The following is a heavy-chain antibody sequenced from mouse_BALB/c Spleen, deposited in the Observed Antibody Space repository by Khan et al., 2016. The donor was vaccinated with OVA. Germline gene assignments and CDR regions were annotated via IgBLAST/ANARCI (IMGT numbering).Heavy chain of an antibody. CDR2: IYPSDSYS. CDR3: TREGVDGPSFAY. CDR1: GYTFTNYW. V-gene: IGHV1-69*02. J-gene: IGHJ3*01. D-gene: IGHD2-3*01. Sequence: QVQLKESGIELVRPGASVKLSCKASGYTFTNYWINWVKQRPGQGLEWIGNIYPSDSYSNYNQRFKEKATLTVDKSSSTAYLLLSSPTSEDSAVYYCTREGVDGPSFAYWGQGTLVTVSA.